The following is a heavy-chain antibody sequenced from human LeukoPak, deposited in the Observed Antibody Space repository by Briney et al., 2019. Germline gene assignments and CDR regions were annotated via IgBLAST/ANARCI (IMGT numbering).Heavy chain of an antibody. CDR3: ARVENDFWSGYPTHFDY. D-gene: IGHD3-3*01. Sequence: PSQTLSLTCTVSGGSISSGDYYWSWIRQPPGKGLEWIGYIYYSGSTYYNPSLKSRVTISVDTSKNQFSLKLSSVTAADTAVYYCARVENDFWSGYPTHFDYWGQGTLVTVSS. CDR2: IYYSGST. J-gene: IGHJ4*02. CDR1: GGSISSGDYY. V-gene: IGHV4-30-4*08.